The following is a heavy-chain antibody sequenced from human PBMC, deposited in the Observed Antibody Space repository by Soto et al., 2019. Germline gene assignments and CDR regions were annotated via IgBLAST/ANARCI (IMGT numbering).Heavy chain of an antibody. J-gene: IGHJ6*02. CDR1: GDTFINYS. CDR2: IVPMSGRP. V-gene: IGHV1-69*01. Sequence: QVQLVQSAAEVKKPGSSVKISCKASGDTFINYSISWMRQAPGQGLEWMGGIVPMSGRPNSAEKFHDRLTITADRSTGTVTMQLSRLTSDDTAVYYCARVGIRLIPADLGGGYHFQGLDVWGQGTKVTVS. D-gene: IGHD2-2*01. CDR3: ARVGIRLIPADLGGGYHFQGLDV.